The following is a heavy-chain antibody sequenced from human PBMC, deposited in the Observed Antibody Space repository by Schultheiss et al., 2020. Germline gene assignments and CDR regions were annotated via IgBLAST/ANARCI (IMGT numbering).Heavy chain of an antibody. V-gene: IGHV3-9*01. CDR1: GFTFDDYA. D-gene: IGHD3-3*01. J-gene: IGHJ6*02. Sequence: GGSLRLSCAASGFTFDDYAMHWVRQAPGKGLEWVSGISWNSGSIGYADSVKGRFTISRDNAKNSLYLQMNSLRAEDTAVYYCAKPILVWSYGMDVWGQGTTVTVSS. CDR2: ISWNSGSI. CDR3: AKPILVWSYGMDV.